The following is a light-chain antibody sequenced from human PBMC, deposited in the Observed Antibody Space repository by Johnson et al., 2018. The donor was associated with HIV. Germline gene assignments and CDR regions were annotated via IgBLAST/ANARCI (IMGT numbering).Light chain of an antibody. Sequence: QSVLTQPPSVSAAPGQKVTISCSGSSSNIGNNDVSWYQQLPGTDPKLLIYDNNKRPSGIPDRFSGSKSGTSATLGIAGLQTGDEADYFCGTWDNSLNVYVFGTATKVTVL. V-gene: IGLV1-51*01. CDR2: DNN. CDR3: GTWDNSLNVYV. J-gene: IGLJ1*01. CDR1: SSNIGNND.